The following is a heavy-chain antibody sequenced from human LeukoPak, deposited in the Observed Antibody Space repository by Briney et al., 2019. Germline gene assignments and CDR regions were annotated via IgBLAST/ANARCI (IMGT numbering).Heavy chain of an antibody. CDR2: ISGSGGST. J-gene: IGHJ4*02. Sequence: GGSLRLSCAASGFTFSSNSMNWVRQAPGKGLEWVSAISGSGGSTYYADSVKGRFTISRDNSKNTLYLQMNSLRVEDTAVFYCARGQFRFSDYDSSGFDYWGQGTLVTVSS. CDR3: ARGQFRFSDYDSSGFDY. CDR1: GFTFSSNS. D-gene: IGHD3-22*01. V-gene: IGHV3-23*01.